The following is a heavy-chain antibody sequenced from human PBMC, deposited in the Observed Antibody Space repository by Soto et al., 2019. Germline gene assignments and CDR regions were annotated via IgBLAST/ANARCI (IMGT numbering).Heavy chain of an antibody. J-gene: IGHJ3*02. CDR2: IYYSGST. V-gene: IGHV4-30-4*01. Sequence: QVQLQESGPGLVKPSQTLSLTCTVSGGSISSGDYYWSWIRQPPGKGLEWIGYIYYSGSTYYNPSLKSRVTISVDTSKNQFSLKLSSVTAADTAVYYCARGAPYYDSSGDAFDIWGQGTMVTVSS. CDR3: ARGAPYYDSSGDAFDI. CDR1: GGSISSGDYY. D-gene: IGHD3-22*01.